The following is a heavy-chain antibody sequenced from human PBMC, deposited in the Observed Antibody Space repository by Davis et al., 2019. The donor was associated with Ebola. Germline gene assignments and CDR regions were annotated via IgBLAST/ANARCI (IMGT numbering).Heavy chain of an antibody. D-gene: IGHD2-2*01. Sequence: GESLKISCAGSGFTFSTYAMHWVRQAPGKGLEWVALISHDGTTRNYADSVKGRVTISRDSSKNTLYLQMNSLRVEDTAVYYCARSSYQPDYWGQGTLVTVSS. CDR2: ISHDGTTR. CDR1: GFTFSTYA. J-gene: IGHJ4*02. CDR3: ARSSYQPDY. V-gene: IGHV3-30*04.